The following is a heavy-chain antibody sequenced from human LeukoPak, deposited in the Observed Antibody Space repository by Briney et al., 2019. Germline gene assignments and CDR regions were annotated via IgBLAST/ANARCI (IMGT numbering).Heavy chain of an antibody. CDR1: GYGFTSYW. Sequence: GESLQISYKGSGYGFTSYWIGWVRRMPGKGLEWMGIIYPGDSDTRYSPSFQRHVTISADKSISTAYLQWSSLKASDTAMYYCARRVIAVAGNDAFDIWGQGTMVTVS. J-gene: IGHJ3*02. CDR2: IYPGDSDT. CDR3: ARRVIAVAGNDAFDI. V-gene: IGHV5-51*01. D-gene: IGHD6-19*01.